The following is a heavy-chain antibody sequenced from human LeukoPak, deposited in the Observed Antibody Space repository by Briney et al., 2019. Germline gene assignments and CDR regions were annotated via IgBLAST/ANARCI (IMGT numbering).Heavy chain of an antibody. CDR2: IIPILGIA. J-gene: IGHJ4*02. CDR3: ARKSGYCTNGVCYHYFDY. D-gene: IGHD2-8*01. V-gene: IGHV1-69*02. CDR1: GGTFSSYT. Sequence: SVRVSCKASGGTFSSYTISWVRQAPGQGLEWMGRIIPILGIANYAQKFQGRVTITADKSTSTAYMELSSLRSEDTAVYYCARKSGYCTNGVCYHYFDYWGQGTLVTVSS.